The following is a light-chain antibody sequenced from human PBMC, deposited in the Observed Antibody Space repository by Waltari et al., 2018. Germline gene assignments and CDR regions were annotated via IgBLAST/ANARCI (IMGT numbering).Light chain of an antibody. Sequence: DIVMAQSPDSLAVSLGERATISCKSSQTILSPTNRNSLAWYQQKPGQPPTLLIYWASTRQSGVPDRFSGRGSGTDFNLTIDGLQAEDVAINYCHQYYTSPNTFGG. CDR1: QTILSPTNRNS. J-gene: IGKJ4*01. CDR3: HQYYTSPNT. V-gene: IGKV4-1*01. CDR2: WAS.